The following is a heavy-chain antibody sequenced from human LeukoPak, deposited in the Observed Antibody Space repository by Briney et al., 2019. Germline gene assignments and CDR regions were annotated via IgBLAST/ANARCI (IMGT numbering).Heavy chain of an antibody. D-gene: IGHD6-13*01. Sequence: GGSLRLSCAASGFTFSSYSMNWVRQAPGKGLEWVSSISSSSSYIYYADSVKGRFTISRDNAKNSLYLQMNSLRAEDTAVYYCAREEIAAAVKDYWGQGTLVTVSS. CDR1: GFTFSSYS. CDR3: AREEIAAAVKDY. CDR2: ISSSSSYI. J-gene: IGHJ4*02. V-gene: IGHV3-21*01.